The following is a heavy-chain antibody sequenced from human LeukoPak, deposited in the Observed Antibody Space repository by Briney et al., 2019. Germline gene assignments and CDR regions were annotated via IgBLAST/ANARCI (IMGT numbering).Heavy chain of an antibody. CDR1: GFTFSSYS. CDR3: ARGRRYYDSSGPTGVYYFDY. J-gene: IGHJ4*02. V-gene: IGHV3-48*02. D-gene: IGHD3-22*01. CDR2: ISSSSSTI. Sequence: GGSLRLSCAASGFTFSSYSMNWVRQAPGKGLEWVSYISSSSSTIYYADSVKGRFTISRDNAKNSLYLQMNSLRDEDTAVYYCARGRRYYDSSGPTGVYYFDYWGQVTLVTVSS.